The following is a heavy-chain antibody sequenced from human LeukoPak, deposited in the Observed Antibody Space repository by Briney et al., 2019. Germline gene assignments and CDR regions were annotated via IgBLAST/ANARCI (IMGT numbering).Heavy chain of an antibody. CDR2: IDWDDDK. J-gene: IGHJ4*02. D-gene: IGHD3-10*01. V-gene: IGHV2-70*04. Sequence: SGPTLVNPTQTLTLTCTFSGFSLSTSGMRVSWIRQPPGKALEWLARIDWDDDKFYSTSLKTTLTISKDTSKNQVVLTMTNMDPVDTATYYCALTDYYGSGSYYSYYFDYWGQGTLVTVSS. CDR3: ALTDYYGSGSYYSYYFDY. CDR1: GFSLSTSGMR.